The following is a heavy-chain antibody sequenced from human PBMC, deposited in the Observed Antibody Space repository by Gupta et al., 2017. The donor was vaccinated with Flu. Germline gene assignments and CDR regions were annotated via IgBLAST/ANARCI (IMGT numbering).Heavy chain of an antibody. CDR2: IRSKAYGGTT. Sequence: EVQLVESGGGLVQPGRSLRLSCTASGFTFGDYAMSWVRQAPGKGLQWVGFIRSKAYGGTTEYAASVKGRFTISRDDSKSIAYLQMNSLKTEDTAVYYCTRDVVAVAGTSYYYYGMDVWGQGTTVTVSS. V-gene: IGHV3-49*04. CDR1: GFTFGDYA. D-gene: IGHD6-19*01. J-gene: IGHJ6*02. CDR3: TRDVVAVAGTSYYYYGMDV.